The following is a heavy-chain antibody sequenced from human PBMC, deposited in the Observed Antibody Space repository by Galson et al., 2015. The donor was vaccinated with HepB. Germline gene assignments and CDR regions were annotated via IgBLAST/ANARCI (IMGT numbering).Heavy chain of an antibody. CDR1: GYRFTTYW. Sequence: QSGAEVKKPGDSLKISCKGSGYRFTTYWIGWVRKMPGKGLAWMGIIYPGDSDTRYSPSFQGQVTMSADKSISTAYLQWRSLKASDTTMYYCASDVSGGWPMDYWGQGTLVTVSS. J-gene: IGHJ4*02. CDR2: IYPGDSDT. V-gene: IGHV5-51*01. CDR3: ASDVSGGWPMDY. D-gene: IGHD3-10*01.